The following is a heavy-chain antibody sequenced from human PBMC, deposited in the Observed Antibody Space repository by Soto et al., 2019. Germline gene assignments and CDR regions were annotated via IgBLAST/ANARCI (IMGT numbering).Heavy chain of an antibody. CDR1: GYTFPSYG. CDR2: ISAYNGNT. J-gene: IGHJ4*02. D-gene: IGHD1-26*01. Sequence: QVQLVQSGAEMKKPGASVKVSCKASGYTFPSYGISWVRQAPGQGLEWMGWISAYNGNTHFAQKFQGRVTITTDTSTTTAYMELRSLRSDVTAVYYCARTPAGGSSRLWGQGTLVTVSS. CDR3: ARTPAGGSSRL. V-gene: IGHV1-18*01.